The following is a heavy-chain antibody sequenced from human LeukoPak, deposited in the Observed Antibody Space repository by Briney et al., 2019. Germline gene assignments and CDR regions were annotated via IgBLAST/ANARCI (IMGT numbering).Heavy chain of an antibody. D-gene: IGHD1-1*01. CDR3: TRDRGAYNLYDY. CDR2: IRSKAYGETA. V-gene: IGHV3-49*04. Sequence: GGSLRLSCAASGFTFSSYTMSWVRQAPGKGLEWVGFIRSKAYGETADYAASVKGRFTISRDDSKAIAYLQMNSLKTEDTAVYHCTRDRGAYNLYDYWGQGTLVTVSS. J-gene: IGHJ4*02. CDR1: GFTFSSYT.